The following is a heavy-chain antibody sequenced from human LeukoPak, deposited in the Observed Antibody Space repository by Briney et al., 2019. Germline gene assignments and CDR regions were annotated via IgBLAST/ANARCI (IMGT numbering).Heavy chain of an antibody. J-gene: IGHJ4*02. Sequence: ASVKLSCKASGYTFTSYGISWVRQAPGQGLEWMGWISAYNGNTNYANKLQGRVTMTTDTSKNTAYMEARSLRSDDTAVYYCARAGAFGYSGSYYRFDYWGQGTLVTVSS. D-gene: IGHD1-26*01. CDR3: ARAGAFGYSGSYYRFDY. CDR2: ISAYNGNT. CDR1: GYTFTSYG. V-gene: IGHV1-18*01.